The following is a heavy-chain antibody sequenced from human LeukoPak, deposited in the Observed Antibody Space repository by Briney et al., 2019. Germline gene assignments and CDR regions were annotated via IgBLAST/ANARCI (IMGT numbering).Heavy chain of an antibody. J-gene: IGHJ4*02. CDR2: INHSGST. Sequence: SETLSLTCAVSGGSISSGGYYWSWIRQPPGKGLEWIGEINHSGSTNYNPSLKSRVTISVDTSKNQFSLKLSSVTAADTAVYYCARVVEVAARPHFDYWGQGTLVTVSS. V-gene: IGHV4-34*01. CDR1: GGSISSGGYY. D-gene: IGHD6-6*01. CDR3: ARVVEVAARPHFDY.